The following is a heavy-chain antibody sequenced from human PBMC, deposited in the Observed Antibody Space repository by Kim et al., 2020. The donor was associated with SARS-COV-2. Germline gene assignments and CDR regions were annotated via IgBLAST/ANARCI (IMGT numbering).Heavy chain of an antibody. CDR3: ARHFTSGSYSYFHH. D-gene: IGHD1-26*01. CDR1: GYSFINYW. V-gene: IGHV5-51*01. CDR2: IYPGDSDT. Sequence: GESLKISCKGSGYSFINYWIGWVRQMPGKGLEWMGVIYPGDSDTRYSPSFQGQVTISADKSISTAYLQWSSLKASDTAMYYCARHFTSGSYSYFHHWGQGTLVTVSS. J-gene: IGHJ1*01.